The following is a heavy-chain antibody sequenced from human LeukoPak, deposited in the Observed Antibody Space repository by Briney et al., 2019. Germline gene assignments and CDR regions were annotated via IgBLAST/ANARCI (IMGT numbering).Heavy chain of an antibody. CDR1: GGSISSSSYY. J-gene: IGHJ4*02. Sequence: KTSETLSLTCTVSGGSISSSSYYWGWIRQPPGKGLEWIGSIYDSGSTYYNPSLKSRVTISIGTPKNQFSLKLNAVTAADTAVYYCARVRYSFGGAGYWGQGTLVTVSS. CDR2: IYDSGST. CDR3: ARVRYSFGGAGY. D-gene: IGHD3-16*01. V-gene: IGHV4-39*07.